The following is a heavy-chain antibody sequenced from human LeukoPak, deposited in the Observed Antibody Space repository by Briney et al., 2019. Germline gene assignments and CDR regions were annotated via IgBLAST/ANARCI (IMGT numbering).Heavy chain of an antibody. V-gene: IGHV4-30-2*01. CDR1: GGSISSGGYS. Sequence: SQTLSLTCAVSGGSISSGGYSWSWIRQPPGKGLEWIGYIYHSGSTYYNPSLKSRVTIPVDRSKNQFSLKLSSVTAADTAVYYCARETGITGTGYFDYWGQGTLVTVSS. J-gene: IGHJ4*02. CDR3: ARETGITGTGYFDY. D-gene: IGHD1-7*01. CDR2: IYHSGST.